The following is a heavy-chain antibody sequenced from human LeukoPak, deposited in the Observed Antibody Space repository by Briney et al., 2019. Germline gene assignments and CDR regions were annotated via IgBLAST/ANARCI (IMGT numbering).Heavy chain of an antibody. CDR1: GGSISSYY. CDR3: ARDTGAYSSGYYALFDYYYYMDV. Sequence: SETLSLTCTVSGGSISSYYRSWIRQPPGKGLEWIGYIYYSGSTNYNPSLKSRVTISVDTSTNQFSLKLSSVTAADTAVYYCARDTGAYSSGYYALFDYYYYMDVWGKGTTVTVSS. J-gene: IGHJ6*03. CDR2: IYYSGST. V-gene: IGHV4-59*01. D-gene: IGHD3-22*01.